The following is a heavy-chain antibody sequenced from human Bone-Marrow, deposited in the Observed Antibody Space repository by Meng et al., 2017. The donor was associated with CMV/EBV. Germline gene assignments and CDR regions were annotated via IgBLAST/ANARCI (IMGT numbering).Heavy chain of an antibody. J-gene: IGHJ4*02. CDR2: IFPRDSDT. CDR3: TRAWGPTSHYGDY. D-gene: IGHD5-24*01. CDR1: GYSFTSLW. V-gene: IGHV5-51*01. Sequence: GESLKISCTGTGYSFTSLWIGWVRQMPGKGLEWMGLIFPRDSDTRYSSSFQGQVTFSADKSINTAYLQWGSLEASDTAMYYCTRAWGPTSHYGDYWGQGTLVNVSS.